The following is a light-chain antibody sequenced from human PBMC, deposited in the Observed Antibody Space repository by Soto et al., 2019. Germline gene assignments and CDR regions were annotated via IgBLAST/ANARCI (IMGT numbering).Light chain of an antibody. Sequence: EIVFTQTPGTVSLSPGERATLSCRASQSVRSTYFAWYQHKPGQAPRLLIFDASTRATGIPDRFSGSGSGTDFTLTISRLEPEDFALYYCHQYGHSPVTLGGGTKVDIK. CDR3: HQYGHSPVT. CDR1: QSVRSTY. V-gene: IGKV3-20*01. J-gene: IGKJ4*01. CDR2: DAS.